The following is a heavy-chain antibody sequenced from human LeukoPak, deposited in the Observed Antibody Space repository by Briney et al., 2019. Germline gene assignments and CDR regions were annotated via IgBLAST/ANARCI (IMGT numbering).Heavy chain of an antibody. V-gene: IGHV1-8*02. Sequence: GASVKVSCKASGYTFTSYGINWVRQATGQGLEWMGWMNPNSGNTGYAQKFQGRVTMTRNTSISTAYMELSSLRSEDTAVYYCARAGRSDEYGDYGLWGQGTLVTVSS. CDR3: ARAGRSDEYGDYGL. D-gene: IGHD4-17*01. CDR2: MNPNSGNT. CDR1: GYTFTSYG. J-gene: IGHJ4*02.